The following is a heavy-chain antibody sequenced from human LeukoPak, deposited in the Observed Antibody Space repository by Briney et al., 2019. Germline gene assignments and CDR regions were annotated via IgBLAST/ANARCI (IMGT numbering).Heavy chain of an antibody. J-gene: IGHJ4*02. CDR2: INHSGST. D-gene: IGHD3-3*01. CDR1: GGSFSGYY. CDR3: ARGFGVVKGSFDY. Sequence: SGTLSLTCAVYGGSFSGYYWSWIRQPPGKGLEWIGEINHSGSTNYNPSLKSRVTISVDTSKNQFSRKLSSVTAADTAVYYCARGFGVVKGSFDYWGQGTLVTVSS. V-gene: IGHV4-34*01.